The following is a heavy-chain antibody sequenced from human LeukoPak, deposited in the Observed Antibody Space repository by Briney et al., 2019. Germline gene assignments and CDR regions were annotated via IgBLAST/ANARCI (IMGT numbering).Heavy chain of an antibody. Sequence: GGTLRLSCAASGFTFSSYGMSWVRQAPGKGLEWVSAISGSGGSTYYADSVKGRFTISRDNSKNTLYLQMNSLRAEDTALYYCAKEDSYDILTGPFDYWGQGTLVTVSS. CDR3: AKEDSYDILTGPFDY. CDR2: ISGSGGST. J-gene: IGHJ4*02. V-gene: IGHV3-23*01. D-gene: IGHD3-9*01. CDR1: GFTFSSYG.